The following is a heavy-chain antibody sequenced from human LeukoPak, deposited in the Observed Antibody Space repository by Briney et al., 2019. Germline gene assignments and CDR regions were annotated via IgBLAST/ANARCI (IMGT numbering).Heavy chain of an antibody. CDR3: ARVLMVRAVIPNYYYGMDV. CDR1: GGSIGSYY. Sequence: PSETLSLTCTVSGGSIGSYYLSWIRQPPGKGLEWIGYIYYSGSTNYNPSLKSRVTISVDTSKNQFSLKLSSVTAADTAVYYCARVLMVRAVIPNYYYGMDVWGQGTTVTVSS. CDR2: IYYSGST. J-gene: IGHJ6*02. D-gene: IGHD3-10*01. V-gene: IGHV4-59*01.